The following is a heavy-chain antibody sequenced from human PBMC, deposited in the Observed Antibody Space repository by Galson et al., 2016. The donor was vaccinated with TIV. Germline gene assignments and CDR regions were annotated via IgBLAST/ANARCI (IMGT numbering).Heavy chain of an antibody. J-gene: IGHJ4*02. V-gene: IGHV3-48*03. CDR1: GFTFTDYE. Sequence: SLRLSCAASGFTFTDYEFHWVRQAPGKGLEWVSYIGRNGRTIFYADSVQGRFTISRDNAKNSLSLQMNSLRVEDTALYYFAKVMAAGGQNLEYWGQGTLVTVSS. CDR3: AKVMAAGGQNLEY. CDR2: IGRNGRTI. D-gene: IGHD6-13*01.